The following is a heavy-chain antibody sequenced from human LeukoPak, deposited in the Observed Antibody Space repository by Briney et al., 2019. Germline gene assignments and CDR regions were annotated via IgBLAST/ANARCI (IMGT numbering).Heavy chain of an antibody. J-gene: IGHJ6*03. V-gene: IGHV3-30*02. Sequence: GGSLRLSCAASGFTFSSYGMHWVRQAPGKGLEWVAFIQFDGSNKYYADSVKDRFTISRDNSKNTLYLQVNSLRAEDTAVYYCAKEESYYYYMDVWGKGTTVTVSS. CDR2: IQFDGSNK. CDR3: AKEESYYYYMDV. CDR1: GFTFSSYG.